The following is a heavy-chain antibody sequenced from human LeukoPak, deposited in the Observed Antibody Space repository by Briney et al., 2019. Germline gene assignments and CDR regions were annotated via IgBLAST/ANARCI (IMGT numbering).Heavy chain of an antibody. CDR3: AREGYSYGLFDY. CDR2: IYYSGST. Sequence: SETLSLTCTVSGGSISSYYWSWIRQPPGKGLEWIGYIYYSGSTNYNPSLKGRVTISVDTSKNQSSLKLSSVTAADTAVYYCAREGYSYGLFDYWGQGTLVTVSS. V-gene: IGHV4-59*01. J-gene: IGHJ4*02. CDR1: GGSISSYY. D-gene: IGHD5-18*01.